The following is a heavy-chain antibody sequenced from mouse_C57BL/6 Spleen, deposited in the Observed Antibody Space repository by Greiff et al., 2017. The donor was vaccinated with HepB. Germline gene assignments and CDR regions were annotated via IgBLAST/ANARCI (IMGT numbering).Heavy chain of an antibody. D-gene: IGHD2-2*01. CDR2: IDPSDSYT. Sequence: QVQLQQPGAELVRPGTSVKLSCKASGYTFTSYWMHWVKQRPGQGLEWIGVIDPSDSYTNYNQKFKGKATLTVDTSSSTAYMQLSSLTSEDSADYYCARGDGYDKNYDAMDYWGQGTSVTVSS. CDR1: GYTFTSYW. J-gene: IGHJ4*01. CDR3: ARGDGYDKNYDAMDY. V-gene: IGHV1-59*01.